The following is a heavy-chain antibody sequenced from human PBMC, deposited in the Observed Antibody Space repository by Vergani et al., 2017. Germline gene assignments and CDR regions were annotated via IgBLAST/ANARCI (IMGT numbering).Heavy chain of an antibody. Sequence: QVQLQESGPGLVKPSQTLSLTCTVSGGSISSGDYYWSWIRQPPGKGLEWIGIIYPGDSDTRYSPSFQGQVTISADKSISTAYLQWSSLKASDTAMYYCARWGHQTGTLTADYWGQGTLVTVSS. CDR3: ARWGHQTGTLTADY. D-gene: IGHD1-1*01. CDR1: GGSISSGDYY. V-gene: IGHV4-30-4*01. J-gene: IGHJ4*02. CDR2: IYPGDSDT.